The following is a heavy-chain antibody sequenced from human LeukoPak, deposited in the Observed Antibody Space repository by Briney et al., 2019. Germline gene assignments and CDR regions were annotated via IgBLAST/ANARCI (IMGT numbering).Heavy chain of an antibody. V-gene: IGHV1-69*06. CDR3: ARVVGLTGYSSNWYSGYYYYMDV. CDR2: IILIFGTA. J-gene: IGHJ6*03. Sequence: ASVKVSCKASGGTFSSYAISWVRPAPGQGLEWVGGIILIFGTANYAQKFQGRVTITADKSTSTAYMKLSSLRSEDTAVYYCARVVGLTGYSSNWYSGYYYYMDVWGKGTTVTVSS. D-gene: IGHD6-13*01. CDR1: GGTFSSYA.